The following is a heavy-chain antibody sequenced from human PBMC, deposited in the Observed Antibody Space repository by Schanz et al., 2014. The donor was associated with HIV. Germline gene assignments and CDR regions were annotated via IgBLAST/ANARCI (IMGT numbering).Heavy chain of an antibody. CDR3: ARDKYSNYGYYYYGMDV. V-gene: IGHV1-18*01. CDR1: GYTFTSYG. D-gene: IGHD4-4*01. J-gene: IGHJ6*02. CDR2: ISAYNGNT. Sequence: QVQLVQSGAEVKKPGASVKVSCKASGYTFTSYGINWVRQAPGQGLEWMGWISAYNGNTNYAQKLQGRVTMTTDTSTSTAYMDLRSLRSDDTAVYYCARDKYSNYGYYYYGMDVWGQGTTVTVSS.